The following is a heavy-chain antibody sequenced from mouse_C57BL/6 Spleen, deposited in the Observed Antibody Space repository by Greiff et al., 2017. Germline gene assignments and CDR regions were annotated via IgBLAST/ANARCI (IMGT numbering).Heavy chain of an antibody. CDR2: ISYDGSN. CDR1: GYSITSGYY. J-gene: IGHJ2*01. CDR3: ARVEDYYGSRDY. D-gene: IGHD1-1*01. V-gene: IGHV3-6*01. Sequence: EVKLQESGPGLVKPSQSLSLTCSVTGYSITSGYYWNWIRQFPGNKLEWMGYISYDGSNNYNPSLKNRISITRDTSKNQFFLKLNSVTTEDTATYYCARVEDYYGSRDYWGQGTTLTVSS.